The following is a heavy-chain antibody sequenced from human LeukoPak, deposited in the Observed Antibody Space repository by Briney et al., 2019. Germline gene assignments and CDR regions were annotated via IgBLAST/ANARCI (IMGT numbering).Heavy chain of an antibody. V-gene: IGHV3-53*01. Sequence: PGGFLRLSCAVSGFSVSTNYMAWVRQAPGKGLEWVSVIYTEGNTYYTDSVKGRFTISRDNSKNTLYLQMNSLRAEDTAVYYCAKPYGSLSRGGLDVWGQGTTVIVSS. J-gene: IGHJ6*02. CDR3: AKPYGSLSRGGLDV. CDR1: GFSVSTNY. D-gene: IGHD1-26*01. CDR2: IYTEGNT.